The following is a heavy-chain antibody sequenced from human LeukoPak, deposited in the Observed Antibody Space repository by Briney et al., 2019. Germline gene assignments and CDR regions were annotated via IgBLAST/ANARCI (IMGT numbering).Heavy chain of an antibody. Sequence: ASVKVSCKASGYTFTDYYMNWVRQAPGQGLEWMGWINPDSGGANYAQQFQGRVTMTRDTSISTAYMILSGLRSDDTAVYYCARDRDTISTTDAGGDHFHYWGQGTLVTVSS. CDR1: GYTFTDYY. V-gene: IGHV1-2*02. CDR3: ARDRDTISTTDAGGDHFHY. CDR2: INPDSGGA. D-gene: IGHD1-1*01. J-gene: IGHJ4*02.